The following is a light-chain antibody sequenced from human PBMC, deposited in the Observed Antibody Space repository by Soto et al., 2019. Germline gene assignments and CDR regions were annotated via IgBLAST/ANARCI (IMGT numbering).Light chain of an antibody. V-gene: IGKV1-5*01. CDR3: QQYSSYWT. CDR1: QSISRR. Sequence: DSQMTQSPSTLSASVGDRVTITCRASQSISRRLAWYQQKPGKAPKLLIHDATSWESGGPSRFSCSGSVTEFTLTISSLQPDDFATYYCQQYSSYWTFAQGTKVDIK. J-gene: IGKJ1*01. CDR2: DAT.